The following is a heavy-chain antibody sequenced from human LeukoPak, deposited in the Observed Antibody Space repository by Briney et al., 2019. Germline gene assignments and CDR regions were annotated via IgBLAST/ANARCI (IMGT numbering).Heavy chain of an antibody. CDR1: GFTFSSYG. CDR2: IWYDGSNK. Sequence: PGGSLRLSCAASGFTFSSYGTHWVRQAPGKGLEWVAVIWYDGSNKYYADSVKGRFTISRDNSKNTLYLQINSLRAEDTAVYYCARDPVNCSGGSCYSVLDYWGQGTLVTVSS. V-gene: IGHV3-33*01. J-gene: IGHJ4*02. D-gene: IGHD2-15*01. CDR3: ARDPVNCSGGSCYSVLDY.